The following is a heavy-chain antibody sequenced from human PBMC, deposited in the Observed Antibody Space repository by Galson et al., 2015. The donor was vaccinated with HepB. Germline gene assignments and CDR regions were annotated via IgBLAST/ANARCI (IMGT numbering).Heavy chain of an antibody. CDR3: ARVLVPYGSAGAFDT. V-gene: IGHV1-2*02. Sequence: SVKVSCKASGYTFTYYFIHWVRQAPGQGLEWMGWLNPNSGDTNFSRSFQGRVTMTRDTSLSTAYMHLSSLRSDDTAIYYCARVLVPYGSAGAFDTWGQGTLVTVSS. CDR2: LNPNSGDT. CDR1: GYTFTYYF. D-gene: IGHD3-10*01. J-gene: IGHJ3*02.